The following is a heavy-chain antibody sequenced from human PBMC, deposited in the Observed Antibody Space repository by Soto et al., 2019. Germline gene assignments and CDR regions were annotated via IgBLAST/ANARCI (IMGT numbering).Heavy chain of an antibody. CDR1: GFSFDEYA. CDR3: AKAKYNDFWSGYSRFDY. CDR2: ISWKSDSV. D-gene: IGHD3-3*01. V-gene: IGHV3-9*01. J-gene: IGHJ4*02. Sequence: EVQLVESGGGMVQPGRSLRLSCAASGFSFDEYAIHWVRQAPGKGLELVSGISWKSDSVAYADSVRGRFTISRDNAKKSLYLQMNSLRGEDTAFYYCAKAKYNDFWSGYSRFDYWGQGTLVTVSS.